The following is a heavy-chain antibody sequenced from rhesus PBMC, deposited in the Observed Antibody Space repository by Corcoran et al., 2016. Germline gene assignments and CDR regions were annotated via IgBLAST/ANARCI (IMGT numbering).Heavy chain of an antibody. CDR1: GGSIDDYF. CDR3: AKEDV. CDR2: IYDNSAST. Sequence: QIKLQQWGEGLLKPSETLSLTCAVYGGSIDDYFWSWIRQSPGKGLEWIGHIYDNSASTNYNPTLKNRVTISKDTSKTQLSLKLRSVTAADTAVYYCAKEDVWGRGILVTVSP. J-gene: IGHJ5-2*02. V-gene: IGHV4-73*01.